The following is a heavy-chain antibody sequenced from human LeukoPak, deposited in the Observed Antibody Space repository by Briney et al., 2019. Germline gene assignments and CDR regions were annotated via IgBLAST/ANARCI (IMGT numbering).Heavy chain of an antibody. V-gene: IGHV4-39*07. CDR2: IYYNGNT. CDR1: SASIRSSNYY. CDR3: ARVRYGSGSYYNEPRAGIDP. Sequence: SETLSLTCTVSSASIRSSNYYWGWIRQPPGKGLEWIGSIYYNGNTYYNPSLKSRVTISVDTSKNQFSLKLSSVTAAATAVYYCARVRYGSGSYYNEPRAGIDPWGQGTLVTVSS. D-gene: IGHD3-10*01. J-gene: IGHJ5*02.